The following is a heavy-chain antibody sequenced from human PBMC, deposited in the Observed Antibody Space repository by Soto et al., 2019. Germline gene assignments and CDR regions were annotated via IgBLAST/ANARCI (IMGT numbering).Heavy chain of an antibody. CDR3: TTALPSRSWDFRVAGMDV. V-gene: IGHV3-15*01. D-gene: IGHD6-13*01. CDR1: GFTFSRDV. Sequence: GGSLRLSWPASGFTFSRDVMSWVRQAPGKGLGWVGRIKIKTDGGTTDYAAPVKGRFIISRDDSKNTLYLQMNSLKTEDTAVYSCTTALPSRSWDFRVAGMDVWGQGTAVTVSS. J-gene: IGHJ6*02. CDR2: IKIKTDGGTT.